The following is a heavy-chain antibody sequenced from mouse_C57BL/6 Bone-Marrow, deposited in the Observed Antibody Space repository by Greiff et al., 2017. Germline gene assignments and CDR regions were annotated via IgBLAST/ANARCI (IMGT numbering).Heavy chain of an antibody. J-gene: IGHJ1*03. V-gene: IGHV5-17*01. D-gene: IGHD2-3*01. CDR1: GFTFSDYG. CDR3: ARDGYYFYWYFDV. CDR2: ISSGSSTI. Sequence: DVMLVESGGGLVKPGGSLKLSCAASGFTFSDYGMHWVRQAPEKGLEWVAYISSGSSTIYYADPVKGRYTISRDNAKNTLFLQMTSLRSEDTAMYYCARDGYYFYWYFDVWGTGTTVTVSS.